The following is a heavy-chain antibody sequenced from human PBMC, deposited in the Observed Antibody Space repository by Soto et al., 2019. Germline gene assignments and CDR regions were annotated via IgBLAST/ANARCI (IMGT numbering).Heavy chain of an antibody. CDR2: IYHIGST. J-gene: IGHJ5*02. CDR3: ARFTYKSGFNWFDP. CDR1: GAPINSDY. Sequence: SETLSLTCTVSGAPINSDYWSWIRQSPGKGLEWIGYIYHIGSTDYNPSLKSRVTISIDKSKNQFSLNLRSVTAADTAVYFCARFTYKSGFNWFDPWGQGTQVTVAS. D-gene: IGHD5-12*01. V-gene: IGHV4-59*01.